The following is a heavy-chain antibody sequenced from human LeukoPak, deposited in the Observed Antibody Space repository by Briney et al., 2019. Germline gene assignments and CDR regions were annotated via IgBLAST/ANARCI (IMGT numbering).Heavy chain of an antibody. CDR2: TNTDGTTT. V-gene: IGHV3-74*01. CDR3: VRSFSGPADY. CDR1: GFTFTTHW. D-gene: IGHD3-10*01. Sequence: GGSLRLSCAASGFTFTTHWFHWVRQAPGKGLVWVSRTNTDGTTTNYADSVKGRFTISRDSTKSTLYLQMNSPRAEDTAVYYCVRSFSGPADYWGQGTQVTVSS. J-gene: IGHJ4*02.